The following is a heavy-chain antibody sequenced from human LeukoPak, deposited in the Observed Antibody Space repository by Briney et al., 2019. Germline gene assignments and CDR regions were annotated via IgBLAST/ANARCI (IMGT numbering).Heavy chain of an antibody. J-gene: IGHJ4*02. CDR3: ARSLEAGYSSSWYWGY. D-gene: IGHD6-13*01. V-gene: IGHV3-53*01. Sequence: GRSLRLSCAASGFTVSRSYMIWARQAPGKGLEWVSVIYSGGTTYYADSVKGRFTISRDNAKNSLYLQMNSLRAEDTAVYYCARSLEAGYSSSWYWGYWGQGTLVTVSS. CDR1: GFTVSRSY. CDR2: IYSGGTT.